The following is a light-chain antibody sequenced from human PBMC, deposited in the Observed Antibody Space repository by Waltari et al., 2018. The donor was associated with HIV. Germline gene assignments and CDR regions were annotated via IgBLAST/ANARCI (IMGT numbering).Light chain of an antibody. V-gene: IGLV1-44*01. J-gene: IGLJ1*01. Sequence: QSVLTQPPSASGTPGQRVTISCSGSNSNIGSNPVNWHQQVPGMAPKLVIYGNNQRPPGVSDRFSGSKSGTSASLAISGLQSEDEADYYCAAWDDSLNGQGVFGTGTRVTVL. CDR3: AAWDDSLNGQGV. CDR2: GNN. CDR1: NSNIGSNP.